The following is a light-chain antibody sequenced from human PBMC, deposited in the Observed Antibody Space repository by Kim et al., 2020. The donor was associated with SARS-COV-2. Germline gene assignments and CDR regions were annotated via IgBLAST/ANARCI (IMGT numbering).Light chain of an antibody. CDR1: DIGSRS. J-gene: IGLJ1*01. CDR3: QVWDRSSDHYV. Sequence: APGKTARIPCGGNDIGSRSVHWYQQKPGQAPVLVVYDDSDRPSGIPERFSGSNSGNTATLTISRVEAGDEADYYCQVWDRSSDHYVFGTGTKVTVL. CDR2: DDS. V-gene: IGLV3-21*03.